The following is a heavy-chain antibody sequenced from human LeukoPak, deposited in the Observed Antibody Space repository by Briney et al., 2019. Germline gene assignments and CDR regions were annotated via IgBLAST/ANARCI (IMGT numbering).Heavy chain of an antibody. Sequence: ASVKVSCKASGYTFNRYDINWVRQATGQGLEWMGWMNPKSGNTGYIQKFQGRVTMTRDTSISTAYMELSSLRSEDTAVYYCARVTGSIDYWGQGTLVTVSS. V-gene: IGHV1-8*01. J-gene: IGHJ4*02. CDR3: ARVTGSIDY. CDR1: GYTFNRYD. CDR2: MNPKSGNT. D-gene: IGHD1-26*01.